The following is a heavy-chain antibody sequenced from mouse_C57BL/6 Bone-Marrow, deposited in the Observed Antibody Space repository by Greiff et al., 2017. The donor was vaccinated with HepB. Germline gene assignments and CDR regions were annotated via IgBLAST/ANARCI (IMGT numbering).Heavy chain of an antibody. CDR1: GYTFTEYT. J-gene: IGHJ4*01. V-gene: IGHV1-62-2*01. CDR2: FYPGSGSI. Sequence: QVQLQQSGAELVKPGASVKLSCKASGYTFTEYTIHWVKQRSGQGLEWIGWFYPGSGSIKYNEKFKDKATLTADKSSSTVYMELSRLTSEDSAVYFCARHEEASVEDYDHYYAMDYWGQGTSVTVSS. D-gene: IGHD2-4*01. CDR3: ARHEEASVEDYDHYYAMDY.